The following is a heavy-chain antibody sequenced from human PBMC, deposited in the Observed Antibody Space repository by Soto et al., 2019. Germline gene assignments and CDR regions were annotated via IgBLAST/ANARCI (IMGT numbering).Heavy chain of an antibody. CDR1: GGSFSGYY. D-gene: IGHD6-13*01. V-gene: IGHV4-34*01. CDR2: INHSGST. J-gene: IGHJ3*02. Sequence: PSETLSLTCAVYGGSFSGYYWSWIRQPPGMGLEWIGEINHSGSTNYNPSLKSRVTISVDTSKNQFSLKLSSVTAADTAVYYCARLPTIIAAAVHDAFDIWGQGTMVTVSS. CDR3: ARLPTIIAAAVHDAFDI.